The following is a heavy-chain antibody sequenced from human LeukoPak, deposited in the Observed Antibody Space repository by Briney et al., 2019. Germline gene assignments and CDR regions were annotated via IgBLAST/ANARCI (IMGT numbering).Heavy chain of an antibody. D-gene: IGHD5-18*01. CDR2: IYYSGST. Sequence: PSETLSLTCTVSGGSISSSSYYWGWIRQPPGKGLEWIGSIYYSGSTYYNPSLKSRVTISVDTSKNQFSLKLSSVTAADTAVYYCARPPIGYSYGYERYYYMDVWGKGTTVTVSS. CDR3: ARPPIGYSYGYERYYYMDV. CDR1: GGSISSSSYY. V-gene: IGHV4-39*07. J-gene: IGHJ6*03.